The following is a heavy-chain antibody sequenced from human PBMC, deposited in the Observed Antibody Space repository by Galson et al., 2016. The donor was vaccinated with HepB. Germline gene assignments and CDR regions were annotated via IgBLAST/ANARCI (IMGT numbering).Heavy chain of an antibody. CDR1: GFTFSSSE. CDR2: ITGSSDFI. CDR3: ARNMLRAAYFDY. J-gene: IGHJ4*02. V-gene: IGHV3-48*02. D-gene: IGHD2-15*01. Sequence: SLRLSCAASGFTFSSSELNWLRQAPGKGLEWVSYITGSSDFIKYADSVKGRFTVSRDNAKNSVYLHMNSLRDEDTAVYFCARNMLRAAYFDYWSQGTLVPFSS.